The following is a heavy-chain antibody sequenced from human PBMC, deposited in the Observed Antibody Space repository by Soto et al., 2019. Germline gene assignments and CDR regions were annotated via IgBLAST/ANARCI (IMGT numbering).Heavy chain of an antibody. D-gene: IGHD3-16*01. Sequence: SVKVSCKASGGTFSSYAISWVRQAPGQGLEWMGGIIPIFGTANYAQKFQGRVTITADESTRTAYMELSSLRSEDTAVYYCARRGLAADYYYYGMDVWGQGTTVTVSS. CDR3: ARRGLAADYYYYGMDV. V-gene: IGHV1-69*13. CDR2: IIPIFGTA. J-gene: IGHJ6*02. CDR1: GGTFSSYA.